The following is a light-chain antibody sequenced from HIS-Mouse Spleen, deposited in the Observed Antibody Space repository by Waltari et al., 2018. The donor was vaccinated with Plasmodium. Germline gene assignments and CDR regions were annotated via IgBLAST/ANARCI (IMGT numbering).Light chain of an antibody. J-gene: IGLJ1*01. CDR2: DVS. V-gene: IGLV2-14*03. Sequence: QSALTQPASVSGSPGQSITISCTGTSSDVGGYNYVSWYQQHPGKAPKLMIYDVSNRPSGVSNRCSGSKSGNTASLTSSGLQAEDEADYYCSSYTSSSTLNYVFGTGTKVTVL. CDR1: SSDVGGYNY. CDR3: SSYTSSSTLNYV.